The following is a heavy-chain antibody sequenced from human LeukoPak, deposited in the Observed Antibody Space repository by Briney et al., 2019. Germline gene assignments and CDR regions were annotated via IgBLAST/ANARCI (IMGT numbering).Heavy chain of an antibody. V-gene: IGHV3-23*01. Sequence: GGSLRLSCAASGFTFSSYAMSWVRQAPGKGLEWVSAISGSGGSTYYADSVKGRFTISRDNSKNTLYLQMNSLRAEDTAVYYCAKGPRYSYGYSYFDYWGQGTLVTVSS. CDR2: ISGSGGST. CDR3: AKGPRYSYGYSYFDY. D-gene: IGHD5-18*01. J-gene: IGHJ4*02. CDR1: GFTFSSYA.